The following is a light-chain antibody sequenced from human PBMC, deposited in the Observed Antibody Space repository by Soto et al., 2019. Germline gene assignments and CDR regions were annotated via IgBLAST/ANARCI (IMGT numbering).Light chain of an antibody. CDR3: QQRSNWPIT. V-gene: IGKV3-11*01. CDR2: DAS. Sequence: EIVLTQSPATLSLSPGERATLSCRTSQSVSSYFAWYQQKPGRAPRVLIYDASNRATGIPARFIGSGSGTDFTLTISSLEPEDFAVYYCQQRSNWPITFGQGKRLEIK. J-gene: IGKJ5*01. CDR1: QSVSSY.